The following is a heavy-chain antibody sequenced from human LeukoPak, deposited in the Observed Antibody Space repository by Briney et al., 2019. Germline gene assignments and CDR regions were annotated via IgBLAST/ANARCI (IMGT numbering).Heavy chain of an antibody. CDR3: ARHIGGGIGDMNV. CDR1: GGSIGTYY. D-gene: IGHD3-16*02. J-gene: IGHJ6*03. V-gene: IGHV4-59*08. CDR2: IYVTGT. Sequence: SETLSLTCTVSGGSIGTYYWSWIRQSPGKGLEWIGYIYVTGTRYNPYLQSRVTISVDRSRNQFFLKMSSVTAADTAVYYCARHIGGGIGDMNVWGKGTKVIVSS.